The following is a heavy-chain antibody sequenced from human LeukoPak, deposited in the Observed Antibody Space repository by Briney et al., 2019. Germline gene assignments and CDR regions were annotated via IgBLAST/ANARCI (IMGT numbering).Heavy chain of an antibody. CDR1: GGSFSDYF. CDR2: INHSGRT. D-gene: IGHD2-2*01. Sequence: PSETLSLTCAVYGGSFSDYFWGWIRQPPGKGLEWIGEINHSGRTYYNPSLKSRVTISVDTSKNQFSLNLSSVTAADTAVYYCARDVVVEPAAIHYGMDVWGQGTTVTVSS. J-gene: IGHJ6*02. CDR3: ARDVVVEPAAIHYGMDV. V-gene: IGHV4-34*01.